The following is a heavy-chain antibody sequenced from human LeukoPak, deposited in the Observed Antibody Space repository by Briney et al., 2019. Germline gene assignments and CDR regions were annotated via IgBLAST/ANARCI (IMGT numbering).Heavy chain of an antibody. D-gene: IGHD2-15*01. CDR2: ISSSSSYI. CDR1: GFTFSSYS. V-gene: IGHV3-21*01. Sequence: GGSLRLSCAASGFTFSSYSMNWVRQAPGKGLEWVSSISSSSSYIYYADSVKGRFTISRDNAKNSLYLQMNSLRAEDTAVYYCARDLYCSGGSCCWVFDYWGQGTLVTVSS. CDR3: ARDLYCSGGSCCWVFDY. J-gene: IGHJ4*02.